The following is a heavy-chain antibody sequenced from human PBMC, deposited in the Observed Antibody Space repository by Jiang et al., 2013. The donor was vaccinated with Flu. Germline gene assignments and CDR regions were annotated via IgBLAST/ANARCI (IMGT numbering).Heavy chain of an antibody. CDR1: GGSISSYY. CDR2: IYYSGST. J-gene: IGHJ6*02. D-gene: IGHD3-3*01. CDR3: ARLLRNYGMDV. Sequence: GLVKPSETLSLTCTVSGGSISSYYWSWIRQPPGKGLEWIGYIYYSGSTNYNPSLKSRVTISVDTSKNQFSLKLSSVTAADTAVYYCARLLRNYGMDVWGQGTTVTVSS. V-gene: IGHV4-59*01.